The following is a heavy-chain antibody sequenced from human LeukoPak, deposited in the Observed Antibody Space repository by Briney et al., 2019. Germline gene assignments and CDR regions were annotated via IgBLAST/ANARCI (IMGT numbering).Heavy chain of an antibody. J-gene: IGHJ4*02. CDR2: ISGSGGST. D-gene: IGHD3-3*01. V-gene: IGHV3-23*01. CDR3: AKDPLLTREGFQLYYDFWSGYFDY. Sequence: GGSLRLSCAASGFTFSSYAMSWVRQAPGKGLEWVSAISGSGGSTYYADSVKGRFTISRDNSKNTLYLQMNSLRAEDTAVYYCAKDPLLTREGFQLYYDFWSGYFDYWGQGTLVTVSS. CDR1: GFTFSSYA.